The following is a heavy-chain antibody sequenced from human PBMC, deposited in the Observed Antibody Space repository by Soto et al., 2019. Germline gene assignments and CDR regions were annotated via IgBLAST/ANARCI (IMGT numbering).Heavy chain of an antibody. Sequence: LRLSCAASGFTFSSYTMNWVRQAPGRWLEWVSSIAASPSYIYYADSVKGRFTISRDNAKNSLFLQMNCLRADDTAVYYCARDSVRDYLYYYYGMDVWGQGTTVTVSS. V-gene: IGHV3-21*01. CDR1: GFTFSSYT. CDR3: ARDSVRDYLYYYYGMDV. D-gene: IGHD4-17*01. J-gene: IGHJ6*02. CDR2: IAASPSYI.